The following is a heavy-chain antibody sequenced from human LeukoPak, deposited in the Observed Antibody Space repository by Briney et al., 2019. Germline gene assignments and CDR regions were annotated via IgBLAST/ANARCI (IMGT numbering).Heavy chain of an antibody. V-gene: IGHV3-64*01. J-gene: IGHJ4*02. CDR1: GFTFGPYI. Sequence: GGSLRLSCAASGFTFGPYIMHWDRQAPGKGLEYVSNINGNGDTYYGSSVKDRFTISRDNSKNTVYLQMGSLRAEDMAVYFCARGGRCSTTTCHIFDYWGQGTLVTVSS. D-gene: IGHD2-2*01. CDR3: ARGGRCSTTTCHIFDY. CDR2: INGNGDT.